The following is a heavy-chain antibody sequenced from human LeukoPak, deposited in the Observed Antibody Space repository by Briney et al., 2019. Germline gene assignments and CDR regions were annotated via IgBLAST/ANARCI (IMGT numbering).Heavy chain of an antibody. CDR3: ASGGSYSFSGVDYFDY. CDR1: GGTFSSYA. J-gene: IGHJ4*02. V-gene: IGHV1-69*05. Sequence: SVKVSCKASGGTFSSYAISWVRQAPGQGLEWMGGIIPIFGTANYAQKFQGRVTMTRDTSISTAYMELSRLRSDDTAVYYCASGGSYSFSGVDYFDYWGQGTLVTVSS. D-gene: IGHD1-26*01. CDR2: IIPIFGTA.